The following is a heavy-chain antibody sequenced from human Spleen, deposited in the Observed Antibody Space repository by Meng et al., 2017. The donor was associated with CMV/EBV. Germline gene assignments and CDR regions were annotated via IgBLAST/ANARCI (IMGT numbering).Heavy chain of an antibody. D-gene: IGHD2-2*01. CDR1: GASISSYY. Sequence: SETLSLTCTVSGASISSYYWSWIRQPPGKGLEWIGYIYYSGSTNYNPSLKSRVTISVDTSKNQFSLKLSSVTAADTAVYYCARAPPVGNWFDPWGQGTLVTVSS. CDR2: IYYSGST. CDR3: ARAPPVGNWFDP. J-gene: IGHJ5*02. V-gene: IGHV4-59*01.